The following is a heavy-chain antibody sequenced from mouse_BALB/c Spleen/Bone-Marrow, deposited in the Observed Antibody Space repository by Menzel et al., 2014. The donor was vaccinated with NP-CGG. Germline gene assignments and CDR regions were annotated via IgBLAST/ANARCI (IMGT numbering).Heavy chain of an antibody. V-gene: IGHV7-3*02. Sequence: DVHLVESGGGLVQPGGFLRLSCATSGFTFTDHYVSWARQPPGKALEWLGFIRNKANGYTTEYSASVKGRFTISRDNSQSIVYLQMNTLRAEDSATYYCARDYSYYFDYWGQGTTLTVSS. D-gene: IGHD2-1*01. J-gene: IGHJ2*01. CDR2: IRNKANGYTT. CDR3: ARDYSYYFDY. CDR1: GFTFTDHY.